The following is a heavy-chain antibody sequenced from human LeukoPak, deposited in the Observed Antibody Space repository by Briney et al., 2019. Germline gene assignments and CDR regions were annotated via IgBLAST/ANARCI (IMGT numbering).Heavy chain of an antibody. J-gene: IGHJ3*02. D-gene: IGHD1-7*01. CDR1: GFTFSTYS. CDR3: ARSELDAFDI. Sequence: GGSLRLSCAASGFTFSTYSMHWVRQAPGKGLEWVSSIRSGSTYINYADSVKGRFTISRDDAKKSLYLQMDSLRAEDTAVYYCARSELDAFDIWGQGTMVTVSS. CDR2: IRSGSTYI. V-gene: IGHV3-21*01.